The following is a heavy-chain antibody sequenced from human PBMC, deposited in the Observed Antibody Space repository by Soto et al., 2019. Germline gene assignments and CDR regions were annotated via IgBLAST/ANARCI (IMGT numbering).Heavy chain of an antibody. CDR2: IDPSDSQT. D-gene: IGHD3-22*01. CDR1: GYSFAGYW. V-gene: IGHV5-10-1*01. Sequence: GESLKISCKGSGYSFAGYWITWVRQQPGKGLEWMGRIDPSDSQTYYSPSFRGHVTISATKSITTVFLQWSSLRASDTAMYYCARQIYDSDTGPNFQYYFESWGQGTPVTVSS. CDR3: ARQIYDSDTGPNFQYYFES. J-gene: IGHJ4*02.